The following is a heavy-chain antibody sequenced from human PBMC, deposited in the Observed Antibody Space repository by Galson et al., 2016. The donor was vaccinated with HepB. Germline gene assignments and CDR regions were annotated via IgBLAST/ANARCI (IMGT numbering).Heavy chain of an antibody. CDR1: GFTFRTYS. D-gene: IGHD3-9*01. CDR2: ISTSSSFT. J-gene: IGHJ4*02. CDR3: ARWQGSIF. Sequence: SLRLSCAASGFTFRTYSMNWVRQAPGKGLEWVSPISTSSSFTHYADSVKGRFTISRDNAKNSLYLQMNSLRAEDTAVYYCARWQGSIFWGQGTLVTVSS. V-gene: IGHV3-21*01.